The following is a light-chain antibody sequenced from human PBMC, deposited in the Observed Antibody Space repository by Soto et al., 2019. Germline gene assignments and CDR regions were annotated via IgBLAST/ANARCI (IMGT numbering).Light chain of an antibody. CDR3: QHYNSYSEA. CDR1: QSISGS. Sequence: EIVMSQSPATLSVSPGESATLTCRASQSISGSLAWYQQRPGQAPRLLMYGASSRATGIPDRFSGSGSGTEFTLTISSLQPDDFATYYCQHYNSYSEAFGQGTKVDI. J-gene: IGKJ1*01. CDR2: GAS. V-gene: IGKV3D-15*01.